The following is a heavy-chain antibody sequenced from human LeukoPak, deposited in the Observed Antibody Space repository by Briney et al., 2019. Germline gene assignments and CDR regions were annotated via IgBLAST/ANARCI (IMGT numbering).Heavy chain of an antibody. CDR2: IYYSGST. Sequence: PSETLSLTCTVSGGSISSSSYYWGWIRQPPGKGLEWIGSIYYSGSTYYNPSLKSRVTISVDTSKNQFSLKLSSVTAADTAVYYCARLGVGCTNGVCYTSFDYWGQGTLVTVSS. CDR3: ARLGVGCTNGVCYTSFDY. D-gene: IGHD2-8*01. J-gene: IGHJ4*02. V-gene: IGHV4-39*01. CDR1: GGSISSSSYY.